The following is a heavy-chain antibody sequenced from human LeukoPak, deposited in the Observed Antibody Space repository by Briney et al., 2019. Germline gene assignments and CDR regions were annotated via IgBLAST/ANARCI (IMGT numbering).Heavy chain of an antibody. CDR1: GGSISSYY. CDR2: IYYSGST. V-gene: IGHV4-59*01. Sequence: SETLSLTCTVSGGSISSYYWSWIRQPPGKGLEWTGYIYYSGSTNYNPSLKSRVTISVDTSKNQFSLKLSSVTAADTAVYYCARGYSYGQGDFDYWGQGTLVTVSS. CDR3: ARGYSYGQGDFDY. J-gene: IGHJ4*02. D-gene: IGHD5-18*01.